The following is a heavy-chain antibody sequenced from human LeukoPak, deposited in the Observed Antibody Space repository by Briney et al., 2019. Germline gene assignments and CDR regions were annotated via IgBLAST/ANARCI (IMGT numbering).Heavy chain of an antibody. Sequence: SETLSLTCTVSGGSISSYYWSWIRQPPGKGLEWIGYIYYSGSTNFNPSLKSRVTISVDTSKNQFSLKLYSVTAADTAVYYCARVGGIYDYVWGSYRHDPFDIWGQGTMDTVSS. CDR1: GGSISSYY. J-gene: IGHJ3*02. D-gene: IGHD3-16*02. CDR3: ARVGGIYDYVWGSYRHDPFDI. V-gene: IGHV4-59*01. CDR2: IYYSGST.